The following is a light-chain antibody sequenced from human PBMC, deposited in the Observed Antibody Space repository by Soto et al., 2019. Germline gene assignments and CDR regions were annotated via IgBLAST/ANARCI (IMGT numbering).Light chain of an antibody. V-gene: IGLV2-11*01. CDR1: SSDVGGYNY. CDR3: CSYAGSYT. J-gene: IGLJ2*01. Sequence: QSVLTQPRSVSGSPGQSVTISCTGTSSDVGGYNYVSWYQQHPGKAPKLMIYDVSKRPSGVPDRFSGSKSGNMASLTISGLQAEDEADYYCCSYAGSYTLGGGTKLTVL. CDR2: DVS.